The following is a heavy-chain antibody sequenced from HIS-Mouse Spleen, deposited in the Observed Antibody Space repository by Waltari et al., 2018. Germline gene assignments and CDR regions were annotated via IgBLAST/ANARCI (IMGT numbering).Heavy chain of an antibody. CDR3: ARGLMGYSSGAEYFQH. D-gene: IGHD6-19*01. V-gene: IGHV4-34*01. CDR1: GGSFSGYY. CDR2: INHSGST. Sequence: QVQLQQWGAGLLKPSETLSLTCAVYGGSFSGYYWSWIRQPPGKGLEWIGEINHSGSTNSNPSLKSRVTISVDTSKNQFSLKLSSVTAADTAVYYCARGLMGYSSGAEYFQHWGQGTLVTVSS. J-gene: IGHJ1*01.